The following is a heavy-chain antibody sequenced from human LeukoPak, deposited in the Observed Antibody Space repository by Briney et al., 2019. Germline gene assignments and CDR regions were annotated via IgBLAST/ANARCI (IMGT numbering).Heavy chain of an antibody. CDR1: GFTFDDYG. J-gene: IGHJ4*02. V-gene: IGHV3-20*04. CDR3: ARDAVLRNIAAAGYFDY. Sequence: GGSLRLSCAASGFTFDDYGMSWVRQAPGKGLEWVSGITWNSDTIAYADSVKGRFTISRDNAKNSLYLQMNSLRADDTALYYCARDAVLRNIAAAGYFDYWGQGTLVTVSS. D-gene: IGHD6-13*01. CDR2: ITWNSDTI.